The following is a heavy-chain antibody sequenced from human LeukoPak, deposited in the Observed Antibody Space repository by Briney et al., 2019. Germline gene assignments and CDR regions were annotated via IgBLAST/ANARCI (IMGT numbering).Heavy chain of an antibody. CDR2: ISDDGRHN. CDR1: GFTFSTYA. D-gene: IGHD3-22*01. V-gene: IGHV3-30*04. J-gene: IGHJ4*02. Sequence: GGSLRLSCAASGFTFSTYAMNWVREAPGKGLEWVAVISDDGRHNYYADSVKGRFTISRDNAKNSLYLQMNSLRAEDTAVYYCARLRSYYDSSGYYQDYWGQGTLVTVSS. CDR3: ARLRSYYDSSGYYQDY.